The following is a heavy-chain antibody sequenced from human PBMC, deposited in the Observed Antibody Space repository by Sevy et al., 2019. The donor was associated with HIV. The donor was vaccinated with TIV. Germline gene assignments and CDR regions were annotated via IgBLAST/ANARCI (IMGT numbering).Heavy chain of an antibody. V-gene: IGHV4-61*02. D-gene: IGHD3-16*01. J-gene: IGHJ4*02. CDR1: GGSISSGIYY. Sequence: SETLSLTCIVSGGSISSGIYYWTWIRQPAGKGLEWIGRIYTSGGTSGTTDYNPSLKSRVTMSVDTSKNQFSLKMTSVTAADTAVYFCAREDPLGNIDSWGQGTRVTVSS. CDR3: AREDPLGNIDS. CDR2: IYTSGGT.